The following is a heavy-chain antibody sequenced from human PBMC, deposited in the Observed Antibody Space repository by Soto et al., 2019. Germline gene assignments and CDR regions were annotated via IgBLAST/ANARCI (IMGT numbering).Heavy chain of an antibody. CDR3: ARVIPSSSAWAYYYGMDV. CDR2: IYPSGST. J-gene: IGHJ6*02. V-gene: IGHV4-4*07. Sequence: SETLSLTCTVSGGSISSYDWSWLRQPAGKGLEGIGRIYPSGSTTYNRSLKSRVTMSVVPSKNQFSLKLSSVTAAETAVYYCARVIPSSSAWAYYYGMDVWGQGTTVNVSS. D-gene: IGHD6-6*01. CDR1: GGSISSYD.